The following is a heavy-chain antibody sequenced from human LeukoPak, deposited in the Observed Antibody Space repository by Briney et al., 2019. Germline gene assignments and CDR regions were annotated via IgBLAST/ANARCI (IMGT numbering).Heavy chain of an antibody. J-gene: IGHJ4*02. CDR2: IKSKTDGGTT. CDR1: GFTFSNAW. Sequence: PGGSLRLSCAASGFTFSNAWMSWVRQAPGKGLEWVGCIKSKTDGGTTDYAAPVKGRFTISRDDSKNTLYLQMNSLKTEDTAVYYCTTEDRALLWFGELSNFFDYWGQGTLVTVSS. D-gene: IGHD3-10*01. CDR3: TTEDRALLWFGELSNFFDY. V-gene: IGHV3-15*01.